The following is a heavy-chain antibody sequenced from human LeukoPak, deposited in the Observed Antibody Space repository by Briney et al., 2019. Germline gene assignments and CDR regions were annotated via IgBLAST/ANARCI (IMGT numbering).Heavy chain of an antibody. D-gene: IGHD3/OR15-3a*01. J-gene: IGHJ4*02. Sequence: PGGSLRVSCAGSGFTFCSYAMHWVRQAPGKGLEWVAVISYDGSNKYYADSVKGRFTISRDNSKNTLYLQMNSLRAEDTAVYYCLAWSFDYWGQGTLVTVSS. CDR2: ISYDGSNK. V-gene: IGHV3-30-3*01. CDR3: LAWSFDY. CDR1: GFTFCSYA.